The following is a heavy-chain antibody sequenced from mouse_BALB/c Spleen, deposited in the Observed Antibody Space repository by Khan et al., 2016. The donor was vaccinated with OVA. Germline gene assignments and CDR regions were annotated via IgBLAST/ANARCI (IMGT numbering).Heavy chain of an antibody. CDR1: GYTFTDYN. V-gene: IGHV1-77*01. CDR2: IYPGSGNT. CDR3: EREWGAWFPY. J-gene: IGHJ3*01. Sequence: QVRLQQSGAELARPGASVKLSCKASGYTFTDYNINWVKQRTGQGLEWIGEIYPGSGNTYYNEKFKGKATLTADKSSSTAYMQLSSLTSEDSAVYFCEREWGAWFPYWGQGTLVTVSA.